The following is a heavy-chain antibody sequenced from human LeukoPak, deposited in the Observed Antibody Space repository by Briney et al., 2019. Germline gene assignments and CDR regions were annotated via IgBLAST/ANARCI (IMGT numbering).Heavy chain of an antibody. Sequence: GGSLRLSCAASGFTVSNKYMTWVRQVPGKGLEWVSSITGSGSNTYYTDSVKGRFTISRDNSKNMLYLQMNSLRAEDAAVYFCAKRAYCGGNCYSDWWGQGTLVTVSS. V-gene: IGHV3-23*01. CDR3: AKRAYCGGNCYSDW. J-gene: IGHJ4*02. CDR2: ITGSGSNT. D-gene: IGHD2-21*02. CDR1: GFTVSNKY.